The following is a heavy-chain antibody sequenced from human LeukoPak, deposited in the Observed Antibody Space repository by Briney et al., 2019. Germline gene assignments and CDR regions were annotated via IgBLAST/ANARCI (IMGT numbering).Heavy chain of an antibody. J-gene: IGHJ4*02. CDR1: GFTFSTYT. CDR2: ISGDGYST. CDR3: AKDFGRNLGGPGY. D-gene: IGHD3-10*01. Sequence: PGGSLRLSCAASGFTFSTYTMAWVRQAPGGGLEWVSGISGDGYSTYYADSVKGRFAISRDNSKSTLYLQMDSLRVEDTAVYYCAKDFGRNLGGPGYWGRGTRVTVSS. V-gene: IGHV3-23*01.